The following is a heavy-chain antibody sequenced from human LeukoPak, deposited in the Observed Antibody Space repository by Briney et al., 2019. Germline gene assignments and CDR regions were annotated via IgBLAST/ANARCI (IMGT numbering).Heavy chain of an antibody. J-gene: IGHJ5*02. CDR3: ARDGGQSYDILSGYYNNDWFDP. Sequence: GASVKVSCKASGYTFTSYGISWVRQAPGQGLEWMGWISAYNGNTNYAQKLQGRVTMTTDTSTSTAYMELRSLRSDDTAVYYCARDGGQSYDILSGYYNNDWFDPWGQGTLVTVSS. D-gene: IGHD3-9*01. CDR2: ISAYNGNT. CDR1: GYTFTSYG. V-gene: IGHV1-18*01.